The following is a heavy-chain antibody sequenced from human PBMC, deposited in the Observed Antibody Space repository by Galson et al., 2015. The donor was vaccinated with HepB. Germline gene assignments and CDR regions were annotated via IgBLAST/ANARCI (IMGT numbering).Heavy chain of an antibody. Sequence: SETLSLTCAVSGGSMNSRNWWSWVRQPPGQGLEWIGEIYRSGIANYNPPLKSRVTISVDKSNNQFSLELRSVTAADTALYYCASLGYCNGSDCYRVSWGQGTLVTVSS. J-gene: IGHJ5*02. CDR1: GGSMNSRNW. CDR2: IYRSGIA. CDR3: ASLGYCNGSDCYRVS. D-gene: IGHD2-15*01. V-gene: IGHV4-4*02.